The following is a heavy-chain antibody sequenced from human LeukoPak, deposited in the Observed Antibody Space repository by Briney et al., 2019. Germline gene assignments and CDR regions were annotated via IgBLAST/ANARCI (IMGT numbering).Heavy chain of an antibody. CDR1: GGSISSGGYY. CDR3: ARVTTVTPFDY. D-gene: IGHD4-11*01. CDR2: IYYSGNT. J-gene: IGHJ4*02. Sequence: SQTLSLTCTVSGGSISSGGYYWSWIRQHPGKGLEWIGYIYYSGNTYYNPSLKSRVTISVDTSKNQFSLKLSSVTAADTAVYYCARVTTVTPFDYWGQGTLVTVSS. V-gene: IGHV4-31*03.